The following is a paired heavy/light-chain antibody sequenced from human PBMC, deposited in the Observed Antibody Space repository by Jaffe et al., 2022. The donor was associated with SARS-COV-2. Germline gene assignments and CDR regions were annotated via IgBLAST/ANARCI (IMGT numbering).Heavy chain of an antibody. CDR1: GFNFTNAW. V-gene: IGHV3-15*01. Sequence: EVQMVESGGGLVEPGGSLRVSCAVAGFNFTNAWMSWVRQAPGKGLEWVGRIKRMSQGGTTEYAAPVKGRFTIFRDDSKRTLFLQMNSLRIEDTAVYYCTTQSGAFWEAYWGQGTLVTVSS. J-gene: IGHJ4*02. CDR2: IKRMSQGGTT. D-gene: IGHD3-10*01. CDR3: TTQSGAFWEAY.
Light chain of an antibody. V-gene: IGKV2-28*01. CDR3: LQVQQTPHT. J-gene: IGKJ2*01. Sequence: DIVMTQSPLSLAVTPGEPASISCRSSQSLLTGSGHILLDWYLQKPGQSPQLLIYLVSNRASGVPDRFSGSGSGTDFTLKISRVDAEDVGVYYCLQVQQTPHTFGQGTKLEIK. CDR2: LVS. CDR1: QSLLTGSGHIL.